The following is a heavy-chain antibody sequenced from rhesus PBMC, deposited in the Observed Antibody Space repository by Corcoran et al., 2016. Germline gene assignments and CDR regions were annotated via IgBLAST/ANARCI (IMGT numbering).Heavy chain of an antibody. CDR2: IYGSGSST. Sequence: QLQLQESGPGLVKPSETLSVTCAVSGGSISSSYWSWIRQSPEKGLEWIGYIYGSGSSTNYNPSLKNRVNMSVDKSKNQFSLKLSSVTAADTAVYYCARDTVTTLLYWYFDLWGPGTPITISS. V-gene: IGHV4-169*02. D-gene: IGHD4-23*01. CDR1: GGSISSSY. CDR3: ARDTVTTLLYWYFDL. J-gene: IGHJ2*01.